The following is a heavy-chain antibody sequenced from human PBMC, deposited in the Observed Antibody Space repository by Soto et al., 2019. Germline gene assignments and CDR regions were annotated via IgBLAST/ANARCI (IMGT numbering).Heavy chain of an antibody. Sequence: ALLKRSRKASGYTITGYHMHWLRQTTGQGLEWMGWINPNSGGTNYAQKFQGWVTMTRDTSISTAYMELSRLRSDDTAVHYCARAVGGSSGSSDCYYGLDVWGQGTTVTVSS. CDR1: GYTITGYH. CDR2: INPNSGGT. D-gene: IGHD1-26*01. CDR3: ARAVGGSSGSSDCYYGLDV. V-gene: IGHV1-2*04. J-gene: IGHJ6*02.